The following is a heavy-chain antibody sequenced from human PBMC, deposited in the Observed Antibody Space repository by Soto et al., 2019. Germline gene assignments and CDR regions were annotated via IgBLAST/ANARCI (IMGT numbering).Heavy chain of an antibody. CDR2: ISAYNGNT. D-gene: IGHD3-10*01. Sequence: QVQLVQSGAEVRKPGASVKVSCKASGYTFSNYAINWVRQAPGQGLEWMGWISAYNGNTNYAQKLQGRVTRTTDTSTSTTYMELRSLRSDDTAVYYCARGSHFSGTYLYYFDYWGQGTLVTVSS. CDR1: GYTFSNYA. J-gene: IGHJ4*02. CDR3: ARGSHFSGTYLYYFDY. V-gene: IGHV1-18*01.